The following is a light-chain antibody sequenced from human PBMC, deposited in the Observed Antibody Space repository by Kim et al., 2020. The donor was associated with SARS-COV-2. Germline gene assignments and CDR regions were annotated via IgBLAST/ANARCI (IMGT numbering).Light chain of an antibody. V-gene: IGLV3-1*01. CDR2: QDN. Sequence: SYELTQPPSVSVSPGQTASIPCSGDELGDKYTSWYQQRPGQSPVLVIYQDNKRPSGIPERFSGSNSGNTATLTIAGTQAMDEADYYCQAWDSRAVVFGGGTQLTVL. CDR3: QAWDSRAVV. J-gene: IGLJ2*01. CDR1: ELGDKY.